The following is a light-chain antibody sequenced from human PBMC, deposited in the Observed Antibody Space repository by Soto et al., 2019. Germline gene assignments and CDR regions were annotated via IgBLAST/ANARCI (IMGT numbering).Light chain of an antibody. CDR2: AAT. CDR3: QQSKSYPYT. Sequence: DIQMTQSPASVSASVGDSITITCRASHDIFNSLAWYQQKAGKAPKLLIYAATSLQSGVPSRFSGSGSGTEFTLTVNSLQPEDCAPYYCQQSKSYPYTFGGGTKLEIK. J-gene: IGKJ2*01. V-gene: IGKV1-12*01. CDR1: HDIFNS.